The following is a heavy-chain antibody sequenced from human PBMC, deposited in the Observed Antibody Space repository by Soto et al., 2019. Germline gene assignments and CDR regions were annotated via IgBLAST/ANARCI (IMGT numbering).Heavy chain of an antibody. J-gene: IGHJ6*02. CDR1: GGSISSSSYY. D-gene: IGHD3-10*01. Sequence: SETLSLTCTVSGGSISSSSYYWGWIHQPPGKGLEWIGSIYYSGSTYYNPSLKSRVTISVDTSKNQFSLKLSSVTAADTAVYYCARTITMVRGVIINDYYYGMDVWGQGTTVTVSS. CDR3: ARTITMVRGVIINDYYYGMDV. CDR2: IYYSGST. V-gene: IGHV4-39*01.